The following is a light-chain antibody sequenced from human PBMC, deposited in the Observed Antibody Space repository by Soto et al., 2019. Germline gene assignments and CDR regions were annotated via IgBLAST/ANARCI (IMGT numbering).Light chain of an antibody. CDR2: GAS. V-gene: IGKV1-39*01. Sequence: DIQMTQSPSSLSASVGDRVTITCRASQNIVNYLNWYQRKPGKAPKLLIYGASSLQRGVPSRFSGSGSGTDFTLAISTLQPEDFGTFYCQQSYSVPLTFGGAAKVEIK. CDR1: QNIVNY. CDR3: QQSYSVPLT. J-gene: IGKJ4*01.